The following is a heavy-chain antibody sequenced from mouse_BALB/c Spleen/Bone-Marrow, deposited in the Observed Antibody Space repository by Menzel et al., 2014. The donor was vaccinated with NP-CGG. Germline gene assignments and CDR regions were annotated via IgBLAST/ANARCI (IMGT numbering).Heavy chain of an antibody. V-gene: IGHV14-3*02. CDR1: GFNIXDTY. CDR3: ASLTGTFDY. Sequence: VQLKDSGTDLVKPGASVKLSCTASGFNIXDTYMHWVKQRPEQGLDWIGRIDPASGNIQYDPKFQGRAAITADTSSNTAYLQLSSLTSEDTAVYYCASLTGTFDYWGQGTPLTVSS. D-gene: IGHD4-1*01. J-gene: IGHJ2*01. CDR2: IDPASGNI.